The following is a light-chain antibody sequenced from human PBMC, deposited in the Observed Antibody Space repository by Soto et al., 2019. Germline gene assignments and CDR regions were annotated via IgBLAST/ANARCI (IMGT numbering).Light chain of an antibody. J-gene: IGKJ2*01. Sequence: DIQLTQSPSSLSASVGDRVTITCRASQTITRYLHWYQQKPGKPPNLLIYAVSNLHNGVPSRFNGSGSGTDFTLTISSLQPEDSATYYCQQSYSNWFTFGQGTKLQIK. CDR1: QTITRY. V-gene: IGKV1-39*01. CDR2: AVS. CDR3: QQSYSNWFT.